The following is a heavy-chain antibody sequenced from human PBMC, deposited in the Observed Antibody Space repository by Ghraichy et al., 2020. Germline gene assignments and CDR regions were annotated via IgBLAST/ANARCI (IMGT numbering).Heavy chain of an antibody. Sequence: GGSLRLSCVASGFSFSTNGMNWVRQAPGKGLEWVAIIWFDGSNEDYADSVKGRFTISRDNSKDTLYLHMSGLRVEDTAVYYCASGLGYYYFAMDVWGQGTTVTVS. CDR2: IWFDGSNE. D-gene: IGHD5-12*01. V-gene: IGHV3-33*07. CDR3: ASGLGYYYFAMDV. J-gene: IGHJ6*02. CDR1: GFSFSTNG.